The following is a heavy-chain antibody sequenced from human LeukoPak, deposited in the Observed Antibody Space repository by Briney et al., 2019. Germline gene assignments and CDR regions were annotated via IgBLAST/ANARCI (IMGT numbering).Heavy chain of an antibody. CDR2: IYPGDSDT. D-gene: IGHD4/OR15-4a*01. CDR1: GYSFTTYW. V-gene: IGHV5-51*01. Sequence: GESLKISCKGSGYSFTTYWIGWVRQMPGKGLEWMGIIYPGDSDTRYSPSFEGQVTISADRSISTAYLQWSSLKASDTAMYYCAKGFYGGYYYYYYMDVWGKGTTVTVSS. CDR3: AKGFYGGYYYYYYMDV. J-gene: IGHJ6*03.